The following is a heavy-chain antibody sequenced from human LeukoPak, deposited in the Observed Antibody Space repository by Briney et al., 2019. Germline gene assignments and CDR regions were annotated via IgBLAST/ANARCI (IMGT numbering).Heavy chain of an antibody. D-gene: IGHD5-24*01. J-gene: IGHJ4*02. V-gene: IGHV4-30-2*01. Sequence: SETLSLTCAVSGGSISSGGYSWSWIRQPPGKGLEWIGYIYHSGSTYYNPSLKSRVTISVDRSKNQFSLKLSSVTAADTAVYYCARGDGYSWAFDYWGQGTLVTVSS. CDR1: GGSISSGGYS. CDR3: ARGDGYSWAFDY. CDR2: IYHSGST.